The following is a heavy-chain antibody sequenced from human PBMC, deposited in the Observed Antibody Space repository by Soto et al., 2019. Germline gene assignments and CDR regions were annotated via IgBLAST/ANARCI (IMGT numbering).Heavy chain of an antibody. J-gene: IGHJ6*04. D-gene: IGHD3-10*01. CDR3: ARRPTYYYGSGTSEV. CDR1: GFTVSSYY. V-gene: IGHV3-66*04. CDR2: SYGGGST. Sequence: EVQLVESGGGLVQPGGSLRLSCAASGFTVSSYYMSWVRQAPGKGLEWVSVSYGGGSTYYADSVKGRFTISRDNSKNTLYLQMNSLRAEDTAVYYCARRPTYYYGSGTSEVWGKGTTVTVCS.